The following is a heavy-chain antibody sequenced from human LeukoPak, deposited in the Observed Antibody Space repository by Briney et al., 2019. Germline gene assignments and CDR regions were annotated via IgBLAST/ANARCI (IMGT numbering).Heavy chain of an antibody. D-gene: IGHD3-22*01. CDR3: ARGGFYYDSSGYYFKVLDY. Sequence: PSETLSLTCAVYGGSFSGYYWSWIRQPPGKGLEWIGEIDHSGSTNYNPSLKSRVTISVDTSKNQFSLKLSSVTAADTAVYYCARGGFYYDSSGYYFKVLDYWGQGTLVTVSS. J-gene: IGHJ4*02. V-gene: IGHV4-34*01. CDR1: GGSFSGYY. CDR2: IDHSGST.